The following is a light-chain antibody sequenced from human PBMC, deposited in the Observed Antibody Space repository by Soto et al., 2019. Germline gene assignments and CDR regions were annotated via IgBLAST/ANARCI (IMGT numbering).Light chain of an antibody. Sequence: QSALTQPASVSGSPGQSITISCTGTSSDVGGYNYVSWYQQHPGKAPKLMIYDVSNRPSGVSNRFSGSKSGNTASLTISGPQAEDGADYYCSSYTGSSTLVFGGGTKLTVL. CDR1: SSDVGGYNY. CDR2: DVS. CDR3: SSYTGSSTLV. J-gene: IGLJ2*01. V-gene: IGLV2-14*01.